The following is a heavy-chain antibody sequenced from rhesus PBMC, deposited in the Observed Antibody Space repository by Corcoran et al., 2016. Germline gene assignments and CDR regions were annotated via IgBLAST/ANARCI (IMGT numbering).Heavy chain of an antibody. V-gene: IGHV4-173*01. Sequence: QLRLQESGPGLVKPSETLSLTCEVSGGSISTSWWTWIRQSSGRKFEWIGRILPSNGETHYNPSLDSRVTIPIDTSKNQFSLKLTAMTAADTAVYYCGRPGYDNDFWGQGILVTVSS. D-gene: IGHD2-2*01. J-gene: IGHJ4*01. CDR2: ILPSNGET. CDR3: GRPGYDNDF. CDR1: GGSISTSW.